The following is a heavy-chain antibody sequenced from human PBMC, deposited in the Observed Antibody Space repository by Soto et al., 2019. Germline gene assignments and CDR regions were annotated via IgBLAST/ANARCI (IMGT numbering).Heavy chain of an antibody. J-gene: IGHJ4*02. Sequence: PSETLSLTCTVSGGSISSSSYYWGWIRQPPGKGLEWIGSIYYSGSTYYNPSLKSRVTISVDTSKNQFSLKLSSVTAADTAVYYCARYGRALQIYSNRTKDYFDYWGQGTLVTVSP. D-gene: IGHD4-4*01. CDR1: GGSISSSSYY. CDR3: ARYGRALQIYSNRTKDYFDY. CDR2: IYYSGST. V-gene: IGHV4-39*01.